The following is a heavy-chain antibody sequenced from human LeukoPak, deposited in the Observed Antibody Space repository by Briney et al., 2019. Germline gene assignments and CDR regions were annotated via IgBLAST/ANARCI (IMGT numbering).Heavy chain of an antibody. J-gene: IGHJ4*02. V-gene: IGHV2-5*02. CDR2: IYWDDDK. CDR3: AHRLSVADSSGYYPPSFDY. Sequence: ESGPTLFKPTQTLTLTCTFSGFSLSTSGVGVGWSRQPPGKALEWLALIYWDDDKRYSPSLKSRLTITKDNSKNQVVLTMTNMDPVDTATYYCAHRLSVADSSGYYPPSFDYWGQGTLVTVSS. CDR1: GFSLSTSGVG. D-gene: IGHD3-22*01.